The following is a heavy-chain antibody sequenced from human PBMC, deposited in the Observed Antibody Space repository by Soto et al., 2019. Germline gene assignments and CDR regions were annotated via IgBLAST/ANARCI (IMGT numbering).Heavy chain of an antibody. J-gene: IGHJ4*02. Sequence: SETLSLTCTVSGGSISSYYWSWIRQPPGKGLEWIGYIYYSGSTNYNPSLKSRVTISVDTSKNQFSLKLSSVTAADTAVYYCARAGYSYGLPFDYWGQGTLVTVSS. V-gene: IGHV4-59*01. CDR3: ARAGYSYGLPFDY. CDR1: GGSISSYY. D-gene: IGHD5-18*01. CDR2: IYYSGST.